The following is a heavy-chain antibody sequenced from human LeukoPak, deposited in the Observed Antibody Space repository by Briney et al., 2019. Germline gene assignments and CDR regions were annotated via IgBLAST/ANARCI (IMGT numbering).Heavy chain of an antibody. CDR1: GGSFSGYY. V-gene: IGHV4-34*01. CDR2: INHSGST. Sequence: SETLSLTCAVYGGSFSGYYWSWIRQPPGKGLEWIGEINHSGSTNYNPSLKSRVTISVDTSKNRFSLKLSSVTAADTAVYYCAKTFGYDSSGYYPGDAFDIWGQGTMVTVSS. D-gene: IGHD3-22*01. CDR3: AKTFGYDSSGYYPGDAFDI. J-gene: IGHJ3*02.